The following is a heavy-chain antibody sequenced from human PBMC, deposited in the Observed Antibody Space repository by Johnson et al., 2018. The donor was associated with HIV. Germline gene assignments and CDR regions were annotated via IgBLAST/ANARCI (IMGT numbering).Heavy chain of an antibody. D-gene: IGHD6-6*01. V-gene: IGHV3-66*01. CDR2: IYSGDTT. Sequence: VQLVESGGGVVQPGRSLRLSCAASGFTVNGNYMSWVRQAPGKGLEWVSVIYSGDTTYYADSVKGRFTISRDTSKNTLYLQMNSLRAEDTAVYYCAKEARRPAFDIWGQGTMVTVSS. CDR3: AKEARRPAFDI. J-gene: IGHJ3*02. CDR1: GFTVNGNY.